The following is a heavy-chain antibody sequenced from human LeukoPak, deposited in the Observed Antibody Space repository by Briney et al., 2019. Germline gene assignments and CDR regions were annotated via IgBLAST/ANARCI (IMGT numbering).Heavy chain of an antibody. CDR1: GFTFSSYE. CDR2: IRSSGSTV. J-gene: IGHJ3*02. V-gene: IGHV3-48*03. D-gene: IGHD2-15*01. CDR3: APLYCSGGSCYSGAFDI. Sequence: PGGSLRLYCAASGFTFSSYEMNWVRQAPGEGLEGVSFIRSSGSTVYYADSVKGRLTISRDNAKNSLYLQMNSLRAEDTAVYYCAPLYCSGGSCYSGAFDIWGQGTMVTVSS.